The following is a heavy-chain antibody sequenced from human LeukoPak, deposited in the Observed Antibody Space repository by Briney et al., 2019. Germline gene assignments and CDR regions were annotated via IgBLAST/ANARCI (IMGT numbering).Heavy chain of an antibody. J-gene: IGHJ4*02. Sequence: PGGSLRLSCAASGFTFSSFALSWVRQAPGKGLEWVSSISGSGGSTSYADSVKGRFTISRDISMNTLYLQMNSLRAEDTAIYYCVRGCSDTYYRFDYWGQGTLVTVSS. CDR2: ISGSGGST. CDR3: VRGCSDTYYRFDY. CDR1: GFTFSSFA. D-gene: IGHD1-26*01. V-gene: IGHV3-23*01.